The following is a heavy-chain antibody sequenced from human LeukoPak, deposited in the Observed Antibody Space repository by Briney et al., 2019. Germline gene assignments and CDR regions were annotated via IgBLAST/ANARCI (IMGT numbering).Heavy chain of an antibody. J-gene: IGHJ4*02. Sequence: SETLSLTCTVSGGSISGYHWSWIRQPPGKGLEGIGYINYSGSTDYNPSLKSRVTISVDTSKNQFSLKLSSVTAADTAVFYCARTISAWNYFDYWGQGTLVTVSS. D-gene: IGHD1-1*01. V-gene: IGHV4-59*08. CDR2: INYSGST. CDR1: GGSISGYH. CDR3: ARTISAWNYFDY.